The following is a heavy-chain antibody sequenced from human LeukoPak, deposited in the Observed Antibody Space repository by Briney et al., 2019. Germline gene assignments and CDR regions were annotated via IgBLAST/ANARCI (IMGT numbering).Heavy chain of an antibody. CDR1: GFTFSSYW. Sequence: GGSLRLSCAASGFTFSSYWMSWVRQAPGKGLEWVANIKQDGSGKYYVDSVRGRFTISRDNAKNSLYLQMNSLRAEDTAVYYCARGEFWSGYYYDYWGQGTLVTVSS. CDR2: IKQDGSGK. CDR3: ARGEFWSGYYYDY. V-gene: IGHV3-7*01. J-gene: IGHJ4*02. D-gene: IGHD3-3*01.